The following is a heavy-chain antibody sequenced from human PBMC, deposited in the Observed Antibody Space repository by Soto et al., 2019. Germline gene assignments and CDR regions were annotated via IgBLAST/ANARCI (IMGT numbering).Heavy chain of an antibody. Sequence: PSETLSRTCPVYGGSFSGYYWSWIRQPPGKGLEWIGEINHSGSTNYNPSLKSRVTISVDTSKNQFSLKLSPVTAADTAMYYCARYTDFWSGYRHFDYWGQGTLVTVSS. CDR2: INHSGST. D-gene: IGHD3-3*01. CDR3: ARYTDFWSGYRHFDY. V-gene: IGHV4-34*01. J-gene: IGHJ4*02. CDR1: GGSFSGYY.